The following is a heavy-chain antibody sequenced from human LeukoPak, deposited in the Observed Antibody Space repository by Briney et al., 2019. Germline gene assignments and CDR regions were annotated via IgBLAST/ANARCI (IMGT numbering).Heavy chain of an antibody. Sequence: PGGSLRLSCAPSGFTFSSYTMNWVRQAPGKGLEWVSSISSSSNYIYYADSVKGRFTISRDNAKNSLYLQMNSLRAEDTAVYYCARDGGFLEWLLYVGYYYMDVWGKGTTVTVSS. CDR1: GFTFSSYT. D-gene: IGHD3-3*01. V-gene: IGHV3-21*01. CDR2: ISSSSNYI. J-gene: IGHJ6*03. CDR3: ARDGGFLEWLLYVGYYYMDV.